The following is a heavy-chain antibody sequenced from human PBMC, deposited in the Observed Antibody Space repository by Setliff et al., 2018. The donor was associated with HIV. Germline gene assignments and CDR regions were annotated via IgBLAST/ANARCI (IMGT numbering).Heavy chain of an antibody. CDR2: ISNSSPGNT. Sequence: PGGSLRLSCAASGFTFSSYPMTWVRQAPGKGLEWVSAISNSSPGNTYYADPVRGRFTISRDNAKNILYLQMDNLRADDSAVYYCAKEWFLLYYYDYWGQGTRVTVSS. CDR1: GFTFSSYP. CDR3: AKEWFLLYYYDY. D-gene: IGHD3-22*01. J-gene: IGHJ4*02. V-gene: IGHV3-23*01.